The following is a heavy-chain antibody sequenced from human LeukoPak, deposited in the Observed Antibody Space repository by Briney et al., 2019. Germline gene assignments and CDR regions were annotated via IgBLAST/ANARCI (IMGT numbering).Heavy chain of an antibody. CDR3: AKDSRIVGAFDY. V-gene: IGHV3-23*01. CDR1: GFTFSSYA. J-gene: IGHJ4*02. Sequence: GGSLRLPCAASGFTFSSYAMRWVRQAPGKGLEWVSAISGSGGSTYYADSVKGRFTISRDNSKNTLYLQMNSLRAEDTAVYYCAKDSRIVGAFDYWGQGTLVTVSS. CDR2: ISGSGGST. D-gene: IGHD1-26*01.